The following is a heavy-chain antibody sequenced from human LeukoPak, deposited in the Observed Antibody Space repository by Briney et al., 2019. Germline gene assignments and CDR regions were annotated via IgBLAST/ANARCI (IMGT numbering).Heavy chain of an antibody. D-gene: IGHD3-22*01. J-gene: IGHJ4*02. CDR2: IYCSGST. V-gene: IGHV4-39*07. CDR1: GGSISSSSYY. Sequence: SETLSLTCTVSGGSISSSSYYWGWIRQPPGKGLEWIGSIYCSGSTYYNPSLKSRVTISVDTSKNQFSLKLSSVTAADTAVYYCARLSLYYYDSSGYYYFDYWGQGTLVTVSS. CDR3: ARLSLYYYDSSGYYYFDY.